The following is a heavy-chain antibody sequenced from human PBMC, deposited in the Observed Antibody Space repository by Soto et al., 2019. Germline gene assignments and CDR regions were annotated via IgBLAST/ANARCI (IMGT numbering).Heavy chain of an antibody. V-gene: IGHV3-33*01. Sequence: PGGSLRLSCAASGFTFSSYGMHWVRQAPGKGLEWVAVIWYDGSNKYYADSVKGRFTISRDNSKNTLYLQMNSLRAEDTAVYYCSRVRGPDAFYIWGQGTMVPFSS. CDR1: GFTFSSYG. D-gene: IGHD3-10*01. J-gene: IGHJ3*02. CDR3: SRVRGPDAFYI. CDR2: IWYDGSNK.